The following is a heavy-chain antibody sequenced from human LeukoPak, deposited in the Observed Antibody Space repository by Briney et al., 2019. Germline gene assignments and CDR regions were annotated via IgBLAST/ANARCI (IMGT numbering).Heavy chain of an antibody. CDR2: INPNSGGT. Sequence: ASVKVSCKASGYTFTGYYMHWVRQAPGQGLEWMGWINPNSGGTNYAQKFQGRVTMTRATSISTAYMELSRLRSDDTAVYYCARLQLGPNYYYGMDVWGQGTTVTVSS. J-gene: IGHJ6*02. D-gene: IGHD6-13*01. CDR3: ARLQLGPNYYYGMDV. V-gene: IGHV1-2*02. CDR1: GYTFTGYY.